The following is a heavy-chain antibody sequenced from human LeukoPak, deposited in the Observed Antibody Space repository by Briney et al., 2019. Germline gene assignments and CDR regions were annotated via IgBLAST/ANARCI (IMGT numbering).Heavy chain of an antibody. D-gene: IGHD3-16*02. J-gene: IGHJ4*02. CDR2: IYYSGST. Sequence: SETLSLTCTVSGGSISSYYWSWIRRPPGKGLEWIGYIYYSGSTNYNPSLKSRVTISVDTSKNQFSLKLSSVTAAVTAVYYCASGSVHYDYVWGSYRDDTNFGYWGQGTLVTVSS. CDR1: GGSISSYY. CDR3: ASGSVHYDYVWGSYRDDTNFGY. V-gene: IGHV4-59*01.